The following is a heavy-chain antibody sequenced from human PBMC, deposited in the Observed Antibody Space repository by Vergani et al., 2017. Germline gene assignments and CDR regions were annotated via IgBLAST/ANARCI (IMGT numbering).Heavy chain of an antibody. V-gene: IGHV3-7*01. J-gene: IGHJ1*01. D-gene: IGHD2-15*01. CDR2: IKRDGTET. CDR3: ARISGGSAPYLQY. Sequence: EVHLEESGGGLVQPGGSLRLSCAASGFTFGDYYMAWIRLAPGKGLDWVASIKRDGTETFYVDSVKGRFTISRDNAKTTLYLQMNSLRDDDRGVYYCARISGGSAPYLQYRGQGTLVTVAS. CDR1: GFTFGDYY.